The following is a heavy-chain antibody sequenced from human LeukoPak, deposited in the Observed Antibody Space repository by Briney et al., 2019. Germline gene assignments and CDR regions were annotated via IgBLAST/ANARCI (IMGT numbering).Heavy chain of an antibody. D-gene: IGHD2-15*01. Sequence: SETLSLACTVSGGSVSSGSYYWSWIRQPPGKGLEWIGYIYYSGSTNYNPSLKSRVTISVDTSKNQFSLKLSSVTAADTAVYYCARSSGGDVVVVAATHFDYWGQGTLVTVSS. V-gene: IGHV4-61*01. J-gene: IGHJ4*02. CDR2: IYYSGST. CDR1: GGSVSSGSYY. CDR3: ARSSGGDVVVVAATHFDY.